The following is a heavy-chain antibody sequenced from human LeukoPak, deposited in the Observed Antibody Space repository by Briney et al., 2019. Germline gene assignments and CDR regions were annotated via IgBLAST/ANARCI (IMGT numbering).Heavy chain of an antibody. V-gene: IGHV3-23*01. CDR2: TFPSGGEI. CDR1: GFTFSTFA. Sequence: GGSLRLSCAASGFTFSTFAMIWVRQPPGKGLEWVSSTFPSGGEIHYADSVRGRFTISRDNSKSTLSLQMNSLRAEDTAIYYCATYRQVLLPFESWGQGTLVTVSS. D-gene: IGHD2-8*02. J-gene: IGHJ4*02. CDR3: ATYRQVLLPFES.